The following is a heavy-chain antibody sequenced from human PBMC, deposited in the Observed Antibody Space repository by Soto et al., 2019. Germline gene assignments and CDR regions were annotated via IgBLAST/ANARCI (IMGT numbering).Heavy chain of an antibody. CDR1: VFTFSDYY. J-gene: IGHJ4*02. CDR3: ARDLSGYDFRSGYYD. V-gene: IGHV3-11*01. CDR2: ISSSGSNI. D-gene: IGHD3-3*01. Sequence: PRGSLRLSCAASVFTFSDYYMSWIRQAPGKGLEWVSYISSSGSNIYYADSVKGRFTISRDNAKNSLYLQMNSLRAEDTAVYYCARDLSGYDFRSGYYDWGQGTMVTVSS.